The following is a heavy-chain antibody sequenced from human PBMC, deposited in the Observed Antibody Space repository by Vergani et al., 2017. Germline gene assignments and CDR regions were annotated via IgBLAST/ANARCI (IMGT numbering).Heavy chain of an antibody. J-gene: IGHJ4*02. CDR3: ARSPLGSLDY. CDR2: IDWDEDK. CDR1: GFSLSTVGMR. D-gene: IGHD2-2*03. Sequence: QVTLTESGPALVKPTQTLTLTCTFSGFSLSTVGMRVSWIRQPPGKALEWLARIDWDEDKFYNTSLKTRLSISKDTSKSQVVLTMTNMDPVDTATYYCARSPLGSLDYWGQGTLVTVSS. V-gene: IGHV2-70*04.